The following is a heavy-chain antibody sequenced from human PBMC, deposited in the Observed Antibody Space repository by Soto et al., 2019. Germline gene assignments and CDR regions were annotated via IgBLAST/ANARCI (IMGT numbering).Heavy chain of an antibody. CDR1: GYSFTSYW. Sequence: GESLKISCKGSGYSFTSYWIGWVRQMPGKGLEWMGIIYPGDSDTRYSPSFQGQVTISADKSISTAYLQWSSLKASDTAMYYCASLSADLIAAAGNDAFDIWGQGTIVTVSS. CDR2: IYPGDSDT. V-gene: IGHV5-51*01. D-gene: IGHD6-13*01. J-gene: IGHJ3*02. CDR3: ASLSADLIAAAGNDAFDI.